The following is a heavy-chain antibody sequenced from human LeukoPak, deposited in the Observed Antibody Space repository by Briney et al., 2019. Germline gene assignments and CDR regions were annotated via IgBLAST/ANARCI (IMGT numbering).Heavy chain of an antibody. CDR3: AREGNYYDSSGYYFLAFDI. CDR2: IWYDGSNK. Sequence: PGGSLRLSCAASGFTFSSYGMHWVRQAPGKGLEWVAVIWYDGSNKYYADSVKGRFTISRDNSKNTLYLQMNSLRAEDTAVYYCAREGNYYDSSGYYFLAFDIWGQGTMVTVSS. CDR1: GFTFSSYG. V-gene: IGHV3-33*01. D-gene: IGHD3-22*01. J-gene: IGHJ3*02.